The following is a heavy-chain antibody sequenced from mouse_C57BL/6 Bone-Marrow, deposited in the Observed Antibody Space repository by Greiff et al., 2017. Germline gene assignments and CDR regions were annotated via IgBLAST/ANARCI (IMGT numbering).Heavy chain of an antibody. V-gene: IGHV2-2*01. CDR3: ASRGFAY. CDR2: IWSGGSK. J-gene: IGHJ3*01. Sequence: VQGVESGPGLVQPSQSLYITCTVSGFSLTSYGVHWVRQSPGKGLEWLGVIWSGGSKDYNAAFISRLSISKYTSKSHVFFQMYSLQADETAVYYCASRGFAYWGQGTLVTVSA. CDR1: GFSLTSYG.